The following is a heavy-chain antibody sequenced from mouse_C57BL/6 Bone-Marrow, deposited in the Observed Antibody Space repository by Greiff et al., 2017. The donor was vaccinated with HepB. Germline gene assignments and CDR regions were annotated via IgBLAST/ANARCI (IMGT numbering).Heavy chain of an antibody. CDR2: IDPSDSYT. D-gene: IGHD3-2*02. Sequence: QVQLQQSGAELVMPGASVKLSCKASGYTFTSYWMHWVKQRPGQGLEWIGEIDPSDSYTNYNQKFKGKSTLTVDKSSSTAYMQLSSLTSEDSAVYYCAREGIQLRLDYWGQGTTLTVSS. V-gene: IGHV1-69*01. CDR3: AREGIQLRLDY. J-gene: IGHJ2*01. CDR1: GYTFTSYW.